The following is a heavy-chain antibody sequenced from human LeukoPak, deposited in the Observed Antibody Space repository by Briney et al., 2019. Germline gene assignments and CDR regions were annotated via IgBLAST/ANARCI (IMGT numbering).Heavy chain of an antibody. CDR3: AIFDFLFGEIDNWFDP. D-gene: IGHD3-16*01. V-gene: IGHV5-51*01. J-gene: IGHJ5*02. Sequence: GESLKISCKGSGYSFTGYWIGWVRQMPGKGLEWMGIIYPGDSDTRYSPSFQGQVTISADKSISTAYLQWSSLKASDTAMYYCAIFDFLFGEIDNWFDPWGQGTQVTVSS. CDR2: IYPGDSDT. CDR1: GYSFTGYW.